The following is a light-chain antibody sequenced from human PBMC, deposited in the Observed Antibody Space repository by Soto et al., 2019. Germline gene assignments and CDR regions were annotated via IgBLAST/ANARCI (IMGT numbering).Light chain of an antibody. J-gene: IGLJ2*01. CDR3: AVWDDSLNGVV. CDR2: SNN. CDR1: SSNIGSNT. Sequence: QSAVTQAPSASGTPGQRVTISCSGRSSNIGSNTVYWYQQLPGTAPKLLIYSNNQRPSGVPERFSGSQSGTSASLAINGLQSEDEAEYYCAVWDDSLNGVVFGGGTQLTVL. V-gene: IGLV1-44*01.